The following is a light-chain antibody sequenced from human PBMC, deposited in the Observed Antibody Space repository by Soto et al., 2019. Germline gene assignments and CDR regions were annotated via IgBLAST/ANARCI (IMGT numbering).Light chain of an antibody. CDR1: QNISSSY. CDR3: QQYDSSPLT. CDR2: GAS. J-gene: IGKJ4*01. V-gene: IGKV3-20*01. Sequence: EIVLTQSPGTLSLSPGERATLSCRASQNISSSYLAWYQQKAGQAPRLLIYGASSRATGIPDRFSGGGSGTDFTLAISRLEPEDFAVYYCQQYDSSPLTFGGGTKVEIK.